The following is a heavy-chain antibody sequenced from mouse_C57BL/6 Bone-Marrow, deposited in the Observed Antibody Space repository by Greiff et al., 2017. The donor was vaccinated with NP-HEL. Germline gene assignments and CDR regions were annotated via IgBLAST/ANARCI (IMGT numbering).Heavy chain of an antibody. Sequence: VQLQQPGAELVMPGASVKLSCKASGYTFTSYWMHWVKQRPGQGLEWIGEIDPSDSYTNYNQKFKGKSTLTVDKSSSTAYMQLSSLTSEDSAVYYCARETGNWFAYWGQGTLVTVSA. CDR2: IDPSDSYT. CDR3: ARETGNWFAY. CDR1: GYTFTSYW. J-gene: IGHJ3*01. V-gene: IGHV1-69*01. D-gene: IGHD4-1*01.